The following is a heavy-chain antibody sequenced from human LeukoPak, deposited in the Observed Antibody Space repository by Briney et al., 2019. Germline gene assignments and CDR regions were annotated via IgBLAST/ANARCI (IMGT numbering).Heavy chain of an antibody. CDR2: INWNGGST. CDR3: ARDVGMIVVENYYYYMDV. CDR1: GFTFDVYG. J-gene: IGHJ6*03. V-gene: IGHV3-20*04. Sequence: GGSLRLSCAASGFTFDVYGMSWVRQAPGKGLEWVSGINWNGGSTGYADSVKGRFTISRDNAKNSLYLQMNSLRAEDTALYYCARDVGMIVVENYYYYMDVWGKGTTVTVSS. D-gene: IGHD3-22*01.